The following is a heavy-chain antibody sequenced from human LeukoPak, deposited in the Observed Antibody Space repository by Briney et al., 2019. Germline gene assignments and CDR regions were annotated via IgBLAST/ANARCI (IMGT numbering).Heavy chain of an antibody. J-gene: IGHJ4*02. CDR3: ARDRPPYYLGY. CDR2: IYYSGST. Sequence: SETLSLTCTVSGGSISSYYWSWIRQPPGKGLEWIGYIYYSGSTNYNPSLKSRVTISVDTSKNQFSLKLSSVTAADTAVYYCARDRPPYYLGYWGQGTLVTVSS. CDR1: GGSISSYY. V-gene: IGHV4-59*01.